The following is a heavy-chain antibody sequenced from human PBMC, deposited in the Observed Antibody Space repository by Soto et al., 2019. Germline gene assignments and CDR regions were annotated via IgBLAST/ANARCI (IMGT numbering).Heavy chain of an antibody. D-gene: IGHD3-22*01. CDR3: ARTDDRSPYWYFDL. CDR2: IFSNDDK. J-gene: IGHJ2*01. V-gene: IGHV2-26*01. Sequence: KESGPVLVKPTETLTLTCTVSGFSVSNARKGVSWIRRPPGKALEWLAHIFSNDDKSYSTSLESRLTISKDTSKSQVVLTMANMDPVDTATYYCARTDDRSPYWYFDLWGRGTLVTVSS. CDR1: GFSVSNARKG.